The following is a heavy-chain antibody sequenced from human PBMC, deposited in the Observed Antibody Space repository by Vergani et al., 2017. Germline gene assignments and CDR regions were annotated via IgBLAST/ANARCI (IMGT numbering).Heavy chain of an antibody. J-gene: IGHJ6*02. CDR3: ARVEVVIYYYYYGMDV. Sequence: QVQLVQSGAEVKKPGASVKVSCKASGYTFTGYYMHWVRQAPGQGLEWMGWINPNSGGTNYAQKCQGRVTMTRDTSISTAYMELSRLRSDDTAVYYCARVEVVIYYYYYGMDVWGQGTTVTVSS. V-gene: IGHV1-2*02. D-gene: IGHD2-15*01. CDR1: GYTFTGYY. CDR2: INPNSGGT.